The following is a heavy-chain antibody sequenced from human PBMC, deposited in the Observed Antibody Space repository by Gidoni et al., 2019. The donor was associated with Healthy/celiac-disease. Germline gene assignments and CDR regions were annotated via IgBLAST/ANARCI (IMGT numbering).Heavy chain of an antibody. CDR3: ARDQPRYSSGWAPFPAFDI. V-gene: IGHV4-61*02. CDR1: GGSISSGSYY. Sequence: QVQLQESGPGLVKPSQTLSLTCTVSGGSISSGSYYWSWIRQPAGKGLEWIGRIYTSGSTNYNPSLKSRFTISVDTSKNQFSLKLSSVTAADTAVYYCARDQPRYSSGWAPFPAFDIWGQGTMVTVSS. D-gene: IGHD6-19*01. J-gene: IGHJ3*02. CDR2: IYTSGST.